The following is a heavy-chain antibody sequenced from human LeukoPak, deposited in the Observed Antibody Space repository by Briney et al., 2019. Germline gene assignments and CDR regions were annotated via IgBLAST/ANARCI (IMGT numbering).Heavy chain of an antibody. CDR2: ISGSGGST. D-gene: IGHD2-15*01. V-gene: IGHV3-23*01. Sequence: GGSLRLSCAASGFTFSSYAMSWVRQAPGKGLEWVSAISGSGGSTYYADSVRGRFTISRDNSKNTLSLQINSLRAEDTAVYYCAKERSEVVVAATNYWGQGTLVTVSS. J-gene: IGHJ4*02. CDR3: AKERSEVVVAATNY. CDR1: GFTFSSYA.